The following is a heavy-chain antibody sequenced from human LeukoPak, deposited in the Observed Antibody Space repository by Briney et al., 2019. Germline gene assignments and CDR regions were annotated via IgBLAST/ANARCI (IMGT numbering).Heavy chain of an antibody. D-gene: IGHD6-13*01. CDR1: GFTFSSYA. CDR2: FSASDGST. CDR3: AKSRTAASGTGAFDI. Sequence: GGSLRLSCAASGFTFSSYAMSWVRQGPGKGLEWISGFSASDGSTQYAHSVKGRFTISRDNSKNTLFLHMNSLRGDDTAVYYCAKSRTAASGTGAFDIWGQGTMVTVSS. V-gene: IGHV3-23*01. J-gene: IGHJ3*02.